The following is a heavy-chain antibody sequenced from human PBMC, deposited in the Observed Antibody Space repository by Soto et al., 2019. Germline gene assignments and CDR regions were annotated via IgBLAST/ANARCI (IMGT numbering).Heavy chain of an antibody. V-gene: IGHV3-15*01. CDR3: TTATPNFDLYCGGDCYYFDY. J-gene: IGHJ4*02. CDR2: IKSKTDGGTT. CDR1: GFTFSNAW. Sequence: GGSLRLSCAASGFTFSNAWMSWVRQAPGKGLEWVGRIKSKTDGGTTDYAAPVKGRFTISRDDSKNTLYLQMNSLKTEDTAVYYCTTATPNFDLYCGGDCYYFDYWGQGTLVTVSS. D-gene: IGHD2-21*02.